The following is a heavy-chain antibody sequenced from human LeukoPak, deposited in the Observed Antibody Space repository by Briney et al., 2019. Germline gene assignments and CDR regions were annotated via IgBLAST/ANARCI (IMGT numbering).Heavy chain of an antibody. V-gene: IGHV4-31*03. J-gene: IGHJ6*03. CDR2: IYYSGST. Sequence: PSETLSLTCTVSGGSISSGGYYWSWIRQHPGKGLEWIGYIYYSGSTYYNPSLKSRVTISVDTSKNQFSLKLSSVTAADTAEYYCARSPRKSYSIFGRVTQLGYMDVWGKGTTVTVSS. CDR1: GGSISSGGYY. D-gene: IGHD3/OR15-3a*01. CDR3: ARSPRKSYSIFGRVTQLGYMDV.